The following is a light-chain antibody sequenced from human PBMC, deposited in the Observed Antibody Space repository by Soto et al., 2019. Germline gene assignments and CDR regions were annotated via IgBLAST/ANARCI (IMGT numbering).Light chain of an antibody. CDR1: QSISSW. J-gene: IGKJ1*01. V-gene: IGKV1-5*01. Sequence: DIQMTQSPSTLSASVGDRVTITCRASQSISSWLAWYQQKPGKAPKLLIYDASSLESGVPSRFSGSGSGTEFTLTISSLQPDDFATYYCQQYNSYWTFGPGTQVDIK. CDR2: DAS. CDR3: QQYNSYWT.